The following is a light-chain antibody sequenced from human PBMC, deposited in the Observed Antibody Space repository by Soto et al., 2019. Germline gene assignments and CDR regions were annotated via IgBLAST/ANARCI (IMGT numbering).Light chain of an antibody. CDR3: QHYDNLPL. CDR2: DAS. J-gene: IGKJ4*01. V-gene: IGKV1-33*01. Sequence: DIQMTQSPSSLSASVGDRVTITCQATQDISNYLNWYQQKPGEAPKLLIYDASNLETGVPSRLSGGGSGTDFTFTISSLQPEDSATYYCQHYDNLPLFCGGTKVDIK. CDR1: QDISNY.